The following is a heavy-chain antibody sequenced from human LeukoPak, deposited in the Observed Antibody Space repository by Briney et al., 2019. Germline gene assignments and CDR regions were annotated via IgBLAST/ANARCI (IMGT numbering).Heavy chain of an antibody. D-gene: IGHD3-10*01. CDR3: GRVGGGEGGWFGEINAFDI. J-gene: IGHJ3*02. CDR1: GFTFSDYY. V-gene: IGHV3-11*04. Sequence: GGSLRLSCAASGFTFSDYYMWWIRQAPGKGLEWISYISSSGGAIDYADSVKGRFTISRDNAKNSLYLQMNSLRAEDTAVYYCGRVGGGEGGWFGEINAFDIWGQGTMVTVSS. CDR2: ISSSGGAI.